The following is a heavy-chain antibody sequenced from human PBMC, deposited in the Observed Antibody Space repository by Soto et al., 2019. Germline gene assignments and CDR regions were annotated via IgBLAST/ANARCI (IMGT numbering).Heavy chain of an antibody. CDR2: IIPIFGTA. Sequence: SVKVSCKASGYTFTSYGISWVRQAPGQGLEWMGGIIPIFGTANYAQKFRGRVTITADESTSTAYMELSSLRSEDTAVYYCARGDIVVVPAATYYYYYGMDVWGQGTTVTVS. CDR1: GYTFTSYG. CDR3: ARGDIVVVPAATYYYYYGMDV. D-gene: IGHD2-2*01. V-gene: IGHV1-69*13. J-gene: IGHJ6*02.